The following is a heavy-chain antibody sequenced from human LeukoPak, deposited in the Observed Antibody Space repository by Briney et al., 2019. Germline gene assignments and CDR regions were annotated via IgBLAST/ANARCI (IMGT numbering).Heavy chain of an antibody. Sequence: SVKVSCKASGGTFSSCAISWVRQAPGQGLEWMGRIIPIFGIANYAQKFQGRVTITADKSTSTAYMELSSLRSEDTAVYYCARDYYDSSGSPNWFDPWGQGTLVTVSS. V-gene: IGHV1-69*04. D-gene: IGHD3-22*01. CDR3: ARDYYDSSGSPNWFDP. CDR1: GGTFSSCA. CDR2: IIPIFGIA. J-gene: IGHJ5*02.